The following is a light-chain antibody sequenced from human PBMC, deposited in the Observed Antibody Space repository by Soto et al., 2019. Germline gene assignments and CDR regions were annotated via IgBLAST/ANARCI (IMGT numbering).Light chain of an antibody. V-gene: IGKV1-39*01. Sequence: DIQITQSPSSLSASVGDRVTITCRASQSITRYLNWYQQKPGKAPQLLIYSASSLQSGVPSRFNGSGSGTDLTLTIRSLQTEDFATYYCQQSYRKFGKGNKVDIK. J-gene: IGKJ1*01. CDR1: QSITRY. CDR3: QQSYRK. CDR2: SAS.